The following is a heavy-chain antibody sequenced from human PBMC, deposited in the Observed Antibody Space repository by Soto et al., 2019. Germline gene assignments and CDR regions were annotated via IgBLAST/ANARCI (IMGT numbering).Heavy chain of an antibody. J-gene: IGHJ6*02. V-gene: IGHV1-58*01. CDR3: AAGLKWFSNYYYHGMDV. Sequence: SVKVSCKASGFTFTSSAVQWVRQARGQRLEWIGWIVVGSGNTNYAQKFQERVTITRDMSTSTAYMELSSLRSEDTAVYYCAAGLKWFSNYYYHGMDVWGQGTTVTVSS. CDR2: IVVGSGNT. CDR1: GFTFTSSA. D-gene: IGHD2-8*01.